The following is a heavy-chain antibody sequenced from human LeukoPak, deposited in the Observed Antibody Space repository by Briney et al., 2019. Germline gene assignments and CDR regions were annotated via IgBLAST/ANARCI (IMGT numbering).Heavy chain of an antibody. Sequence: GRSLRLSCTASGFTFGDYAMSWVRQAPGQGLEWVGFIRSKAYGGTTEYAASVKGRFTISRDDSKSIAYLQMNSLKTEDTAVYYCTRVIAAEPDYYYGMDVWGQGTTVTVSS. V-gene: IGHV3-49*04. CDR3: TRVIAAEPDYYYGMDV. D-gene: IGHD6-13*01. CDR1: GFTFGDYA. CDR2: IRSKAYGGTT. J-gene: IGHJ6*02.